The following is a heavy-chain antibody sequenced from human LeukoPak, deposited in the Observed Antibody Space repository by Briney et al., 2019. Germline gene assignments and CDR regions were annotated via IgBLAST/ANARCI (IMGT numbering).Heavy chain of an antibody. J-gene: IGHJ5*02. CDR2: INPNSGGT. CDR3: AREWQVFGVVTIGWFDP. Sequence: GASVKVSCKASGGTFSSYAISWVRQAPGQGLEWMGWINPNSGGTNYAQKFQGRVTMTRDTSISTAYMELSRLRSDDTAVYYCAREWQVFGVVTIGWFDPWGQGTLVTVSS. V-gene: IGHV1-2*02. D-gene: IGHD3-3*01. CDR1: GGTFSSYA.